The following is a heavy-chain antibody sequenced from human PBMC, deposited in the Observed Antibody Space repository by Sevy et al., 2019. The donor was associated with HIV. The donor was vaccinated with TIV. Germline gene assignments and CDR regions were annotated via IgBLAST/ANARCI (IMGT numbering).Heavy chain of an antibody. CDR1: GGSISSYY. CDR2: IYTSGST. CDR3: ARESPFLEWYRLYYYYDMDV. Sequence: SETLSLTCTVSGGSISSYYWSWIRQPAGKGLEWIGRIYTSGSTNYNPSLKSRVTMSVDTSKNQFSLKLSSVTAADTAVYYCARESPFLEWYRLYYYYDMDVWGQGTTVTVSS. D-gene: IGHD3-3*02. V-gene: IGHV4-4*07. J-gene: IGHJ6*02.